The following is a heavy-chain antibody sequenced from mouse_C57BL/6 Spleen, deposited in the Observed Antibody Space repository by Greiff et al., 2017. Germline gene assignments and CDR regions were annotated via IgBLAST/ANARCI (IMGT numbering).Heavy chain of an antibody. CDR3: TTRGYSRGAMDY. D-gene: IGHD3-1*01. V-gene: IGHV14-4*01. CDR1: GFNINDDY. J-gene: IGHJ4*01. CDR2: IDPETGAN. Sequence: VQLQQSGAELVRPGASVKLSCTASGFNINDDYMHWVKQRPEQGLEWIGWIDPETGANEYDSKDQGKATITADTSANTTYLQLRSLTSEDTAVYYCTTRGYSRGAMDYWGQGTSVTVSS.